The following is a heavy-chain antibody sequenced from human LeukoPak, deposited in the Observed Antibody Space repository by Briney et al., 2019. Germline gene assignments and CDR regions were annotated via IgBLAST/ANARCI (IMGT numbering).Heavy chain of an antibody. Sequence: PGGSLRLSCAASEFTFSNYWMHWVRQAPGKGLVWVSRINSDGSSTSYADSVKGRFTISRDNAKNTVYLQMNSLRAEDTAVYYCARGGVGARRTVDYWGQGTLVTVSS. J-gene: IGHJ4*02. V-gene: IGHV3-74*01. CDR1: EFTFSNYW. D-gene: IGHD1-26*01. CDR3: ARGGVGARRTVDY. CDR2: INSDGSST.